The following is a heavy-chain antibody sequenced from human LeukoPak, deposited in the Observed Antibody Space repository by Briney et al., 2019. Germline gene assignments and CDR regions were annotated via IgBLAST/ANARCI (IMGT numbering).Heavy chain of an antibody. Sequence: GGSLRLSCAASGFTFSGYGMHWVRQAPGKGLEWVAVISYDGSNKYYADSVKGRFTISRDNSKNTLYLQMNSLRAEDTAVYYCAKDFPCSGGSCYSSGFDYWGQGTLVTVSS. CDR2: ISYDGSNK. CDR3: AKDFPCSGGSCYSSGFDY. D-gene: IGHD2-15*01. V-gene: IGHV3-30*18. CDR1: GFTFSGYG. J-gene: IGHJ4*02.